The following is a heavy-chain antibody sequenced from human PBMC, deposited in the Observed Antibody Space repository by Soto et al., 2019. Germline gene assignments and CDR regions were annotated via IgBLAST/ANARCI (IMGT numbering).Heavy chain of an antibody. J-gene: IGHJ4*02. D-gene: IGHD6-6*01. CDR1: GYIFSKYW. CDR2: IYPGDSDT. Sequence: GESLKISCKSSGYIFSKYWIGWVRQMPGKGLEWMGVIYPGDSDTRYSPSFQGQVTISADKSITTAYLQWRSLKASDTAIYYCVVYSSSSGRHFDYWGQGTLVTVSS. CDR3: VVYSSSSGRHFDY. V-gene: IGHV5-51*01.